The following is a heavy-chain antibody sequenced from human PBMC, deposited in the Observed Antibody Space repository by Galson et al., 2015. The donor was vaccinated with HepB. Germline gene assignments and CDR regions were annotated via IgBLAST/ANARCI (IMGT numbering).Heavy chain of an antibody. V-gene: IGHV3-53*01. D-gene: IGHD6-19*01. CDR2: IYSGGST. CDR1: GFTVSSNY. CDR3: ARDTAVAGRGSGY. Sequence: SLRLSCAASGFTVSSNYMSWVRQAPGKGLEWVSVIYSGGSTYYADSVKGRFTISRDNSKNTLYLQMNSLRAEDTAVYYCARDTAVAGRGSGYWGQGTLVTVSS. J-gene: IGHJ4*02.